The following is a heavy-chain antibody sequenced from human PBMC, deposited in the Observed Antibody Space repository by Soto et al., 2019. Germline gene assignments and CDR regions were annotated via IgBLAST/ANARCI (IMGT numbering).Heavy chain of an antibody. J-gene: IGHJ4*02. CDR2: IYYSGST. V-gene: IGHV4-31*03. D-gene: IGHD3-22*01. Sequence: KTSETLSLTCTVSGGSISSGGYYWSWIRQHPGKGLEWIGYIYYSGSTYYNPSLKSRVTISVDTSKNQFSLKLSSVTAADTAVYYCASGQGGYNGHFDYWGQGTLVTVSS. CDR1: GGSISSGGYY. CDR3: ASGQGGYNGHFDY.